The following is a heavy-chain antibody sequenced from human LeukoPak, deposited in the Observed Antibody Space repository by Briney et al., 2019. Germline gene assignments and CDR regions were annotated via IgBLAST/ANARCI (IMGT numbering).Heavy chain of an antibody. CDR1: GFTFSTFW. CDR3: ARGGTFVSDY. D-gene: IGHD1-1*01. CDR2: IKEDGSEK. V-gene: IGHV3-7*01. J-gene: IGHJ4*02. Sequence: PGGSLRLSCAGSGFTFSTFWMSWVRQAAGKGLEWVANIKEDGSEKYYVDSMKGRFTVSRDNAKNSLYLQMDSLRAEDTAVYYCARGGTFVSDYRGQGTLVTVSS.